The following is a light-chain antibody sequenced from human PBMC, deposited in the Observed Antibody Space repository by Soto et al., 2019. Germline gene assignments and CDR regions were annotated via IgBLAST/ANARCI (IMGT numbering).Light chain of an antibody. Sequence: QAVVTQPPSVSGAPGQRVTISCAGNSFNIGSGYDVHWYQQLPGAAPKLLIYDNNNRPSGVPDRFSGSKSGASASLAITGLQAEDEADYYCQSYDTSLSGYVFGTGTQLTVL. J-gene: IGLJ1*01. CDR3: QSYDTSLSGYV. CDR2: DNN. V-gene: IGLV1-40*03. CDR1: SFNIGSGYD.